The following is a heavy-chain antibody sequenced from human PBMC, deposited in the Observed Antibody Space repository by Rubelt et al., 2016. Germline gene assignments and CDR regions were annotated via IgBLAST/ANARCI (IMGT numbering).Heavy chain of an antibody. CDR3: ARFAIGGHSSGYLFDY. V-gene: IGHV1-2*02. D-gene: IGHD3-22*01. Sequence: QVQLVQSGAEVKKPGASVKVSCKASGYTFTGYYMHWVRQAPGQGLEWMGWINPNSGGTNYARKCQGRVTMTRDTSVSTAYMGLSRLRSDDTAVYYCARFAIGGHSSGYLFDYWGQGTLVTVSS. CDR2: INPNSGGT. CDR1: GYTFTGYY. J-gene: IGHJ4*02.